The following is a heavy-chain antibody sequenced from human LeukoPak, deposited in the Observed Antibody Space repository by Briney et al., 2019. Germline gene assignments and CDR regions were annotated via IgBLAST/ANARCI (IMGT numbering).Heavy chain of an antibody. D-gene: IGHD2-15*01. J-gene: IGHJ4*02. CDR1: GGSFRGYY. CDR3: GSACRRGRVVVVGAATHYCHS. V-gene: IGHV4-34*01. CDR2: INHSGSI. Sequence: SETLCLTCAVSGGSFRGYYWSWVRQAPGKGLEWVGDINHSGSIYSNPSLKRRCTISVDTSNNQFSLRLSAMTAADTAVFYFGSACRRGRVVVVGAATHYCHSWGQGTLVTVSS.